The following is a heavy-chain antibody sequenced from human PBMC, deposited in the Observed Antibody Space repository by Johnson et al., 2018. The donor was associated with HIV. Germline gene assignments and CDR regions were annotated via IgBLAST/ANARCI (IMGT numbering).Heavy chain of an antibody. CDR3: ASTSSGWFYAFDI. Sequence: QMQLVEYGGGVVQPGRSLRLSCAASGFTFSSYAMHWVRQAPGKGLEWVAVISYDGSNKYYADSVKGRFTISRDNSKNTLYLQMNSLRAEDTAVYYCASTSSGWFYAFDIWGQGTMVTVSS. D-gene: IGHD6-19*01. V-gene: IGHV3-30-3*01. CDR1: GFTFSSYA. CDR2: ISYDGSNK. J-gene: IGHJ3*02.